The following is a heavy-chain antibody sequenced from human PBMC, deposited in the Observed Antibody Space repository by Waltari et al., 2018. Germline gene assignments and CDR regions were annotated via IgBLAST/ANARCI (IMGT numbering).Heavy chain of an antibody. CDR1: GGSFSGYY. V-gene: IGHV4-34*01. CDR3: AIGEIGYCSGGSCYHDAFDI. CDR2: INHSGST. Sequence: QVQLQQWGAGLLKPSETLSLTCAVYGGSFSGYYWSWIRQPPGKGLEWIGEINHSGSTNYNPSLKSRVTISVDTSKNQFSLKLSSVTAADTAVYYCAIGEIGYCSGGSCYHDAFDIWGQGTMVTVSS. D-gene: IGHD2-15*01. J-gene: IGHJ3*02.